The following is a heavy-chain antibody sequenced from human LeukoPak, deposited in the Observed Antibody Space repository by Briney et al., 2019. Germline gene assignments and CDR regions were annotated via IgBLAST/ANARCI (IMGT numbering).Heavy chain of an antibody. J-gene: IGHJ4*02. CDR3: ARFLSGNYSDC. CDR1: GYSFTNYW. CDR2: IYPGDPDT. Sequence: GESLKISCKGSGYSFTNYWIGWVRQMPGKGLEWMGIIYPGDPDTKYSPSFQGQVTISADKSISTAYLQWSSLKASDTAMYYCARFLSGNYSDCWGQGTLVTVSS. D-gene: IGHD1-26*01. V-gene: IGHV5-51*01.